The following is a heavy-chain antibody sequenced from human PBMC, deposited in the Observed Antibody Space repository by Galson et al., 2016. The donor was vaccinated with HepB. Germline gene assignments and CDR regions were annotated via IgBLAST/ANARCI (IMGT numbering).Heavy chain of an antibody. CDR3: ARRSILDF. D-gene: IGHD5-24*01. CDR1: GFTFADSA. V-gene: IGHV3-49*04. J-gene: IGHJ4*02. CDR2: IRSKTYGAAT. Sequence: SLRLSCATSGFTFADSAMTWVRQAPGKGLEWVGFIRSKTYGAATEYGASVTGRSFISRDDSRGIVYLHMNNLKTEDTAVYFCARRSILDFWGQGALVTVSS.